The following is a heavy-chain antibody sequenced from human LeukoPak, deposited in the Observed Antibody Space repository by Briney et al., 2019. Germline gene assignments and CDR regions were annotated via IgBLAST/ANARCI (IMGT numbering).Heavy chain of an antibody. Sequence: SETLSLTCTVSGYSISSGYYWGWIRQPPGKGLEWIGSIYRSGSTYYNPSLKSRVTISVDTSKNQFSLKLSSVTAADTAVYYCARENSKYSSPGTFDYWGQGTLVTVSS. D-gene: IGHD6-6*01. CDR2: IYRSGST. CDR1: GYSISSGYY. V-gene: IGHV4-38-2*02. CDR3: ARENSKYSSPGTFDY. J-gene: IGHJ4*02.